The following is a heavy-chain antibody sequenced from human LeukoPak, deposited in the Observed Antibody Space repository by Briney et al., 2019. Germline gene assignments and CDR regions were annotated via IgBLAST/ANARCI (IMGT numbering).Heavy chain of an antibody. CDR2: VGGDDAT. V-gene: IGHV3-23*01. D-gene: IGHD2-8*01. J-gene: IGHJ3*02. CDR3: AKDSRSRNGVYDPFDI. Sequence: GGSLRLSCTASGFTISTYWMSWVRQAPGKGLEWVAVVGGDDATFYRDSVKGRFTISRDNSKNTLSLQMNSLRLEDTAVYYCAKDSRSRNGVYDPFDIWGQGTVVTVSS. CDR1: GFTISTYW.